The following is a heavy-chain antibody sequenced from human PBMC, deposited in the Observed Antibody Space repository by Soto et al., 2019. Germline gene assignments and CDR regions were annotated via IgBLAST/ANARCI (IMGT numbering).Heavy chain of an antibody. CDR3: VRDNSHIIVTPFDL. J-gene: IGHJ4*02. V-gene: IGHV3-74*01. CDR1: GFTLSNYW. CDR2: INSEGSST. D-gene: IGHD2-21*01. Sequence: GGSLRLSCAASGFTLSNYWMHWVRQVPGKGLVWVSRINSEGSSTTYADSVKGRFTISRDNAKNSVFLQMDSLRVEDTAIYYCVRDNSHIIVTPFDLWGQGTLVTVSS.